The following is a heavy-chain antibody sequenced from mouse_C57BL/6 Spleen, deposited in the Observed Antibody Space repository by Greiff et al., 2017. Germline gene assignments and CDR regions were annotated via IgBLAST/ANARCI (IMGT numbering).Heavy chain of an antibody. CDR1: GFTFSDYY. J-gene: IGHJ1*03. CDR3: ARDPLYGSSLSYWYFDV. Sequence: EVKLMESEGGLVQPGSSMKLSCTASGFTFSDYYMAWVRQVPEKGLEWVANINYDGSSTYYLDSLKSRFIISRDNAKNILYLQMSSLKSEDTATYYCARDPLYGSSLSYWYFDVWGTGTTVTVSS. V-gene: IGHV5-16*01. CDR2: INYDGSST. D-gene: IGHD1-1*01.